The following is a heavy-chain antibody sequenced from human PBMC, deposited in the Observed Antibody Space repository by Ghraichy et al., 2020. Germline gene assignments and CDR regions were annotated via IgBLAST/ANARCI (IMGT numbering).Heavy chain of an antibody. J-gene: IGHJ5*02. CDR3: TRARVGATGAFDP. Sequence: GESLNISCAASGFTVSGTYMGWVRQAPGEGLEWVSVISGAGTITHYGDSVKGRFTISKDNSNNALDLQMNSLGVEDTAVYYCTRARVGATGAFDPWGQGTLVTISS. D-gene: IGHD1-26*01. CDR2: ISGAGTIT. V-gene: IGHV3-66*01. CDR1: GFTVSGTY.